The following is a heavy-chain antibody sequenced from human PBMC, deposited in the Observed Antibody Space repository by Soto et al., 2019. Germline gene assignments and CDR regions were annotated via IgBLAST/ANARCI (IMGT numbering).Heavy chain of an antibody. CDR3: ARDLSAGPYSSSWSGGFDP. CDR1: GYTFTSYG. Sequence: QVQLVQSGAEVKKPGASVKVSCKASGYTFTSYGISWVRQAPGQGLEWMGWISAYNGNTNYAQKLQGRVTMTTDTXXSXAXXELRSLRSDDTAVYYCARDLSAGPYSSSWSGGFDPWGQGTLVTVSS. D-gene: IGHD6-13*01. CDR2: ISAYNGNT. V-gene: IGHV1-18*01. J-gene: IGHJ5*02.